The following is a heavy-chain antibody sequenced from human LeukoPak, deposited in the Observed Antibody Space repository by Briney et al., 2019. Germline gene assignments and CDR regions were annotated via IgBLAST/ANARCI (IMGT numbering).Heavy chain of an antibody. CDR3: TRDRGWQQFDY. V-gene: IGHV3-7*01. CDR2: INQDGGEI. Sequence: LPGGSLRLSCAASGFTFSSSWMTWVRQAPGKGLEWVASINQDGGEIHYVDSVKGRFTISRDNAKNSLYLHMSSLRDDDTAVYYCTRDRGWQQFDYWGQGTLVTVSS. J-gene: IGHJ4*02. D-gene: IGHD5-24*01. CDR1: GFTFSSSW.